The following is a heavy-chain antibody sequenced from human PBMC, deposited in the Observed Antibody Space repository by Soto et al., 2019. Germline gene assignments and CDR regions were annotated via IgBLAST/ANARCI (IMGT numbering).Heavy chain of an antibody. CDR2: ISYDGSNK. CDR1: GFTFSSYG. J-gene: IGHJ4*02. V-gene: IGHV3-30*03. D-gene: IGHD3-3*01. Sequence: QVQLVESGGGVVQPGRSLRLSCAASGFTFSSYGMHWVRQAPGKGLEWVAVISYDGSNKYYADSVKGRFTISRDNSKNTLYLQMNSMRAEDTAVYYCASAGYDDFGSGYHDYWGQGTLVTVSS. CDR3: ASAGYDDFGSGYHDY.